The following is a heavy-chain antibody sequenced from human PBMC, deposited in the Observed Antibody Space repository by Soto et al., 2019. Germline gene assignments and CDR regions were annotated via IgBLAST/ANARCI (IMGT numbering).Heavy chain of an antibody. D-gene: IGHD1-1*01. V-gene: IGHV3-48*01. CDR1: GFTFSSYS. CDR2: ISSGSSTI. CDR3: ARGTNLV. J-gene: IGHJ4*02. Sequence: PGGSLRLSCAASGFTFSSYSMNWVRQAPGKGLEWVSYISSGSSTISYADSVKGRFTISRDNAKNSLYLQMNSLRAEDTAVYYCARGTNLVWGQGTLVTVSS.